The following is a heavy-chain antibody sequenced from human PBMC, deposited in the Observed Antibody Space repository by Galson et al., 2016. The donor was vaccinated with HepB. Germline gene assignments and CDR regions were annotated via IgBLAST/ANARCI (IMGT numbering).Heavy chain of an antibody. CDR2: NNRDESST. V-gene: IGHV3-74*01. CDR3: ARDPSYYSGMDG. CDR1: GFTFSSYY. J-gene: IGHJ6*02. Sequence: SLRLSCAASGFTFSSYYMHWVRQAPGKGLVWVSRNNRDESSTSYADYVKGRCPISRDNAKKTLYLQMNSLRAEDTAVYYCARDPSYYSGMDGWGQGTTVTVSS.